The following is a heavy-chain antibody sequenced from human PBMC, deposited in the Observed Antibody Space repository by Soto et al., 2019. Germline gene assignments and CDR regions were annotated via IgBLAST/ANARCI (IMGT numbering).Heavy chain of an antibody. CDR3: AKIQSGPSFYYYYGMDV. D-gene: IGHD2-15*01. J-gene: IGHJ6*02. Sequence: EVQLLESGGGLVQPGGSLRLSCAASGFTFSSYAMSWVRQAPGKGLECVSAISGSGGSTYYADSVKGRFTISRDNSKYTLYLQMNSLRAEDTAVYYCAKIQSGPSFYYYYGMDVWGQGTTVTVSS. CDR1: GFTFSSYA. CDR2: ISGSGGST. V-gene: IGHV3-23*01.